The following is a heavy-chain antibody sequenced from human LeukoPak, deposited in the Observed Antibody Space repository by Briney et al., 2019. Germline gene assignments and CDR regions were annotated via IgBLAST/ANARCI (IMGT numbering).Heavy chain of an antibody. CDR3: AKGPIAAAGGLNL. J-gene: IGHJ4*02. CDR2: ISGSGGST. D-gene: IGHD6-13*01. CDR1: GFTFSSYA. Sequence: GGSLRLSCAASGFTFSSYAVSWVRQAPGEGLEWVSAISGSGGSTYYADSVKGRFTISRDNSKNTLYLQMNRLSAEDTAVYYCAKGPIAAAGGLNLWGQGTLVTVSS. V-gene: IGHV3-23*01.